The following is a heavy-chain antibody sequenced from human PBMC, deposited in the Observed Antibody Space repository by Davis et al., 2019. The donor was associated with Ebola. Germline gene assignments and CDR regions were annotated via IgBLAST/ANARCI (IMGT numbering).Heavy chain of an antibody. V-gene: IGHV1-18*04. D-gene: IGHD2-2*01. CDR1: GYTFTGYY. CDR2: ISAYNGNT. CDR3: ARGRRRYCSSTSCYHPPDGMDV. J-gene: IGHJ6*02. Sequence: ASVKVSCKASGYTFTGYYMHWVRQAPGQGLEWMGWISAYNGNTNYAQKLQGRVTMTTDTSTSTAYMELRSLRSDDTAVYYCARGRRRYCSSTSCYHPPDGMDVWGQGTTVTVSS.